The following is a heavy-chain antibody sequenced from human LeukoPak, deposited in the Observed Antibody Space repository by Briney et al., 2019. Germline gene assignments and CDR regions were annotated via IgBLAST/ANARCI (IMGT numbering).Heavy chain of an antibody. CDR1: GYTFTSFG. D-gene: IGHD2-2*01. Sequence: ASVKVSCKASGYTFTSFGITWVRQAPGQGLEWMGWINTNTGKPTYAQGFTGRFVFSLDSSVSTAYLQINSLNAEGTAVYYCARAASLDYWGQGTLVTVSS. V-gene: IGHV7-4-1*02. J-gene: IGHJ4*02. CDR3: ARAASLDY. CDR2: INTNTGKP.